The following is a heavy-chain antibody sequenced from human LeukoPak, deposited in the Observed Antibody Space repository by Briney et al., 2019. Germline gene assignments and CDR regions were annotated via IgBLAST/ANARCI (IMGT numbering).Heavy chain of an antibody. D-gene: IGHD3-10*01. Sequence: ASVKVSCKASGYTFTSYDINWVRQATGQGLEWMGWMNPNSGNTGYAQKFQGRVTMTRNTSISTAYMELSSLRSEDTAVYYCVRAAMVRGVIPGYWGQGTLVTVSS. CDR2: MNPNSGNT. CDR1: GYTFTSYD. J-gene: IGHJ4*02. CDR3: VRAAMVRGVIPGY. V-gene: IGHV1-8*01.